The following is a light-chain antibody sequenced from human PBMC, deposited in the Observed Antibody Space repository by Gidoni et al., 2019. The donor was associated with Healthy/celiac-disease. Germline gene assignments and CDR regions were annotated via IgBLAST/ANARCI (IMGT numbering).Light chain of an antibody. Sequence: IQMTHSPSSMSASVGDRVTITCRASKSISSYLNRYQQQPGKAPKLLIYAASSLQSGVPSRFSGSGSGTDFTLTISSLQPEDFATYYCQQSYSTPHLTFGGGTKVEIK. CDR1: KSISSY. CDR2: AAS. V-gene: IGKV1-39*01. CDR3: QQSYSTPHLT. J-gene: IGKJ4*01.